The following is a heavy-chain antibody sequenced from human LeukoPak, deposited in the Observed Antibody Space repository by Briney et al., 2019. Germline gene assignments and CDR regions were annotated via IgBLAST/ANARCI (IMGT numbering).Heavy chain of an antibody. CDR1: GYTFTGYY. CDR2: INPNSGGT. D-gene: IGHD6-13*01. Sequence: ASVKVSCKASGYTFTGYYMHWVRQAPGQGLEWVGWINPNSGGTNYAQKFQGRVTMTRDTSISTAYMELSRLRSDDTAVYYCARVPGAADDYYFDYWGQGTLVTVSS. V-gene: IGHV1-2*02. CDR3: ARVPGAADDYYFDY. J-gene: IGHJ4*02.